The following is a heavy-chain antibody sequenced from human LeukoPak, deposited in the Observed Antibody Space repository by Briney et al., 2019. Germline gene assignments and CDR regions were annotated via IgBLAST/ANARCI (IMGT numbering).Heavy chain of an antibody. CDR2: MSPNSGNT. CDR3: ARGNLQLLIDI. V-gene: IGHV1-8*03. D-gene: IGHD2-2*01. CDR1: GYTFTTYD. Sequence: GASVKVSSKASGYTFTTYDINWVRQATGQGLGWMGWMSPNSGNTGYAQKFQGRVTITRNTSIRTAYMELSSLRSEDTAVYYCARGNLQLLIDIWGQGTMVTVSS. J-gene: IGHJ3*02.